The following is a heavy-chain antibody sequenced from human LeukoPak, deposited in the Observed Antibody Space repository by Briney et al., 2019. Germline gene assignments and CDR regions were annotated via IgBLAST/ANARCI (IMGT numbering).Heavy chain of an antibody. J-gene: IGHJ5*02. D-gene: IGHD3-3*01. CDR2: ISSNGGST. Sequence: PGGSLRLSCAASGFTFSSYAMHWVRQAPGKGLEYVSAISSNGGSTYYANSVKGRFTISRDNSKNTLYLQMGSLRAENMAVYYCARGRVKGITIFGGPFDPWGQGTLVTVSS. CDR1: GFTFSSYA. V-gene: IGHV3-64*01. CDR3: ARGRVKGITIFGGPFDP.